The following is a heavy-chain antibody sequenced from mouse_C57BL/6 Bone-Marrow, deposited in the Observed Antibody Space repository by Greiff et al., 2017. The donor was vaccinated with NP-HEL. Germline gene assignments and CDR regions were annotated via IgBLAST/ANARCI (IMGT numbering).Heavy chain of an antibody. CDR3: ARPVYFDY. J-gene: IGHJ2*01. CDR1: GFTFSSYG. CDR2: ISSGGSYT. V-gene: IGHV5-6*01. Sequence: EVKLMESGGDLVKPGGSLKLSCAASGFTFSSYGMSWVRQTPDKRLEWVATISSGGSYTYYPDSVKGRFTISRDNAKNTLYLQMSSLKSEDTAMDYCARPVYFDYWGQGTTLTVSS.